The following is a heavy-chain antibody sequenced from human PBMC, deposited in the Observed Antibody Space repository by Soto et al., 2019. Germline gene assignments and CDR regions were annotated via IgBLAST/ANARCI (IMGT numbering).Heavy chain of an antibody. CDR3: ARVSRLYYDSSSSKH. V-gene: IGHV1-18*01. Sequence: GASVKVSCKASGYTFTSYGISWVRQAPGQGLEWMGWISAYNGNTNYAQKLQGRVTMTTDTSTSTAYMELRSLRSDDTAVYYCARVSRLYYDSSSSKHWGQGTLVTVSS. CDR1: GYTFTSYG. D-gene: IGHD3-22*01. CDR2: ISAYNGNT. J-gene: IGHJ4*02.